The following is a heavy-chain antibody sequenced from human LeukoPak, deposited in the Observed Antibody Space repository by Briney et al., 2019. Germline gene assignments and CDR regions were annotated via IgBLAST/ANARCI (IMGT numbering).Heavy chain of an antibody. CDR2: IYHSGST. CDR1: GDSIRSGTNK. D-gene: IGHD3-3*01. Sequence: SETLSLTCAVSGDSIRSGTNKWSWIRQPRGKGLEWIGYIYHSGSTYYNPSLQSRVTISVDTSKSQFSLKLSSVTAADTAVYYCARTRDFWSGYFDYWGQGILVTVSS. CDR3: ARTRDFWSGYFDY. J-gene: IGHJ4*02. V-gene: IGHV4-30-2*01.